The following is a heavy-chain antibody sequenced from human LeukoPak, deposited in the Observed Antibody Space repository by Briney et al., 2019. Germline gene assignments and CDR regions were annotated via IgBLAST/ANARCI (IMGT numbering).Heavy chain of an antibody. J-gene: IGHJ4*02. CDR3: ARVAARYSSRWYIY. V-gene: IGHV1-18*01. CDR2: ISAYNGNT. Sequence: ASVKVSCKASGYTFTSYGITWVRQAPGQGLEWMGWISAYNGNTNYAQKLQGRVTMTTDTSTSTTYMELRSLRSDDTAVYYCARVAARYSSRWYIYWGEGTLVTVSS. CDR1: GYTFTSYG. D-gene: IGHD6-13*01.